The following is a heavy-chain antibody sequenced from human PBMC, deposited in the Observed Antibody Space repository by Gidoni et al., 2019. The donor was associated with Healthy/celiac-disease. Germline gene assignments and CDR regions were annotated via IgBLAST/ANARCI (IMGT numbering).Heavy chain of an antibody. CDR1: GGTFSSYA. Sequence: QVQLVQSGAEVKKPGSSVKVSCTASGGTFSSYAISWVRQAPGQGLEWMGGIIPIFGIANYAQKFQGRVTITADKSTSTAYMELSSLRSEDTAVYYCARSGTDSSSSGVPYYFDYWGQGTLVTVSS. CDR3: ARSGTDSSSSGVPYYFDY. CDR2: IIPIFGIA. V-gene: IGHV1-69*17. J-gene: IGHJ4*02. D-gene: IGHD6-6*01.